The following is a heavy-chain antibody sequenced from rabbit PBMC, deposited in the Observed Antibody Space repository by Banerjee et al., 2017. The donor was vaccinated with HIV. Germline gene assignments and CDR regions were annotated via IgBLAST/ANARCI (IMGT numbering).Heavy chain of an antibody. D-gene: IGHD4-1*01. CDR3: ARDLAGVIGWNFNL. J-gene: IGHJ4*01. CDR1: GFSFSSSYY. V-gene: IGHV1S45*01. CDR2: IYAGSSGST. Sequence: QEQLVESGGGLVQPEGSLTLTCTASGFSFSSSYYMSWVRQAPGKGLEWIGTIYAGSSGSTWYASWAKGRFTISKTSSTTVTLQMTSLTAADTATYFCARDLAGVIGWNFNLWGQGTLVTVS.